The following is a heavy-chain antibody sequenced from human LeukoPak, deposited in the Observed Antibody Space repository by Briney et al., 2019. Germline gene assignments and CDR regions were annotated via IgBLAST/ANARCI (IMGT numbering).Heavy chain of an antibody. Sequence: SETLSLTCTVSGASISSYYWSWIRQPPGKGLEWIGYIFYSGSSNYNPSLKSRVTISVDTSENQVSLKLSSVTAADTAVYYCARSGYYGSGTFYNVDYWGQGTTVTVSS. J-gene: IGHJ4*03. CDR3: ARSGYYGSGTFYNVDY. D-gene: IGHD3-10*01. CDR2: IFYSGSS. CDR1: GASISSYY. V-gene: IGHV4-59*08.